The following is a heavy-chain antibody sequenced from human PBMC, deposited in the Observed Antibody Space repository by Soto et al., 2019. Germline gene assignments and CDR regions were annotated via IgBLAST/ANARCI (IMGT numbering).Heavy chain of an antibody. V-gene: IGHV4-30-4*01. D-gene: IGHD3-3*01. Sequence: SETLSVTCTFSVGSISIGDYYWSWIRQPPGKGLEWIGYIYYSGSTYYNPSLKSRVTISVDTSKNQFSLKLSSVTAADTAVYYCARSPYDFWSGNWFDPWGQGTLVTVS. J-gene: IGHJ5*02. CDR2: IYYSGST. CDR3: ARSPYDFWSGNWFDP. CDR1: VGSISIGDYY.